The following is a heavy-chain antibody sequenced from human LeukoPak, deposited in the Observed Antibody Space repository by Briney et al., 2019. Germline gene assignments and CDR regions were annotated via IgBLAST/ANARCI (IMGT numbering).Heavy chain of an antibody. D-gene: IGHD6-13*01. CDR2: IFWDDDK. CDR3: PQSYTSSWYYFDS. J-gene: IGHJ4*02. CDR1: GFSLSTSGVA. Sequence: SGPTLVKPTQTLTLTCTFSGFSLSTSGVAVGWIRQPPGKALEWLALIFWDDDKRCSPSLRSRLTITKDTSKNQVVLTMTNMDPLDTLTYFCPQSYTSSWYYFDSGAQGPRVTVSS. V-gene: IGHV2-5*02.